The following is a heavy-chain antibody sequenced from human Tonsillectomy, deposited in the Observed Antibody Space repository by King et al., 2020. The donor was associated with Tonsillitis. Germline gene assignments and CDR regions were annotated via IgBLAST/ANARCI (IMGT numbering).Heavy chain of an antibody. CDR2: TYYRSKWYN. Sequence: VQLPQSGPGLVKPSQTLSLTCAISGDSVSSSSAAWNWTRQSPSRGLEWLGRTYYRSKWYNDYALSVESRITISPDTSRNQFSLQLNSVTPEDTVVYYCVRDRIQLWLGIYYYYYGLDVWGQGTTVTVSS. D-gene: IGHD5-18*01. V-gene: IGHV6-1*01. J-gene: IGHJ6*02. CDR1: GDSVSSSSAA. CDR3: VRDRIQLWLGIYYYYYGLDV.